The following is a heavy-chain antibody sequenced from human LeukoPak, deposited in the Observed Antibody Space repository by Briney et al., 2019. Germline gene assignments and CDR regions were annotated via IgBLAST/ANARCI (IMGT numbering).Heavy chain of an antibody. CDR2: LSSSSSTI. D-gene: IGHD5-12*01. J-gene: IGHJ4*02. V-gene: IGHV3-48*01. CDR1: GFTFSSYS. CDR3: ASGDSGYDSSFDY. Sequence: GGSLRLSCAASGFTFSSYSMNWVRQAPGKGLEWVSFLSSSSSTIYYADSVKGRFTISRDNAKNSLYLQMNSLRAEDTAVYYCASGDSGYDSSFDYWGQGTLVTVSS.